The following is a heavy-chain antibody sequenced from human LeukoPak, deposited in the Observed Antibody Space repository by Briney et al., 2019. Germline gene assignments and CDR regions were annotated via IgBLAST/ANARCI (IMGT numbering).Heavy chain of an antibody. CDR2: IYHSGST. V-gene: IGHV4-30-2*01. Sequence: KTSETLSLTCAVSGGSISSGGYSWSWIRQPPGEGLEWIGYIYHSGSTYYNPSLKSRVTISVDRSKNQFSLKLSSVTAADTAVYYCARGGSVSNWFDPWGQGTLV. CDR3: ARGGSVSNWFDP. J-gene: IGHJ5*02. D-gene: IGHD3-16*01. CDR1: GGSISSGGYS.